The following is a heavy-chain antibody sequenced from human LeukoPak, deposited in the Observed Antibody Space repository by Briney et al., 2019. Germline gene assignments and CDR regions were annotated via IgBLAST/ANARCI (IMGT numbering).Heavy chain of an antibody. Sequence: GGSLRLSCAASGFTFSDYYMSWIRQAPGKGLEWVSYISSSGSTIYYADSVKGRFTISRDNAKNSLYLQMNSLRAEDTAVYYCARDLLVGAAAGTWVGTVWGDSYYGMDVWGQGTTVTVSS. CDR3: ARDLLVGAAAGTWVGTVWGDSYYGMDV. CDR1: GFTFSDYY. V-gene: IGHV3-11*01. CDR2: ISSSGSTI. D-gene: IGHD6-13*01. J-gene: IGHJ6*02.